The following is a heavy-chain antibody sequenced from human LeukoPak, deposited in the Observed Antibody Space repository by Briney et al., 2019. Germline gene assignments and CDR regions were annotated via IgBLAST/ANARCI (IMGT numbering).Heavy chain of an antibody. CDR1: GGSISSYY. V-gene: IGHV4-59*01. D-gene: IGHD5-24*01. CDR3: ARDFGYNFDY. Sequence: SETLSLTCTVSGGSISSYYWSWLRQPPGKGLEWIGYIYYSGSTNYNPSLKSRVTISVDTSKNQFSLKRSSGTAADTAVYYCARDFGYNFDYWGQGTLVTVSS. CDR2: IYYSGST. J-gene: IGHJ4*02.